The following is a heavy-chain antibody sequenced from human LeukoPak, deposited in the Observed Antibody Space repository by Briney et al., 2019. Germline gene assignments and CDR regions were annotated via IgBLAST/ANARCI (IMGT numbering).Heavy chain of an antibody. Sequence: PSETLSLTCTVAGGSISSYYWSWIRQPPGKGLEWIGYISYSGTTNYNPSFKSRVTISVDTSKNQFSLKLSSVTAADTAVYYCARGPFDYWGQGTLVTVSS. CDR1: GGSISSYY. V-gene: IGHV4-59*01. CDR2: ISYSGTT. J-gene: IGHJ4*02. CDR3: ARGPFDY.